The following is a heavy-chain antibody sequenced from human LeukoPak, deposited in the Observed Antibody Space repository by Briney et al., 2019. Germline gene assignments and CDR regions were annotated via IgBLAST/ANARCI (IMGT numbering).Heavy chain of an antibody. CDR3: ATLPPNYDSSGYSYLQDY. CDR1: GFTFSSYS. V-gene: IGHV3-21*01. CDR2: ISSSSTYI. D-gene: IGHD3-22*01. Sequence: GGSLRLSCAASGFTFSSYSMNWVRQAPGKGLEWVSSISSSSTYIYYADSVKGRFTISRDNAKSSLYLPKNSLRAEDTAVYYCATLPPNYDSSGYSYLQDYWGQGPLVTVSS. J-gene: IGHJ4*02.